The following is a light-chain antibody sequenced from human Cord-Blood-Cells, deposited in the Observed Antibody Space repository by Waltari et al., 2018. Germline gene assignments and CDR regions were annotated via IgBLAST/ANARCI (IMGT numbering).Light chain of an antibody. V-gene: IGKV4-1*01. CDR2: WAS. Sequence: DIVMTQSPDSLAVSLGERATINCKSSQSVLYSSNDKNYLAWYQQKPGQPPKLLIYWASTRESGVPDRFSGSGSGTDFTLTISSLQDEDVAVYYCQQYYSTPRTFGQRTKVEIK. CDR1: QSVLYSSNDKNY. CDR3: QQYYSTPRT. J-gene: IGKJ1*01.